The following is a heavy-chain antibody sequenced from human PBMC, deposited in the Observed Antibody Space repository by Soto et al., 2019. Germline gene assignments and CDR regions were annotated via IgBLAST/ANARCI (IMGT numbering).Heavy chain of an antibody. CDR1: GDSISGHY. CDR3: ARDRKGATTDYFYAMDV. V-gene: IGHV4-59*11. Sequence: SETLSLTCTVSGDSISGHYWTWIRQSPGKGLGWLGHVYYTGSTSYNPSLRSRLSISLDTSKNHFSLRLRSATAADTAVYFCARDRKGATTDYFYAMDVWGQGTTVTVSS. CDR2: VYYTGST. J-gene: IGHJ6*02. D-gene: IGHD1-26*01.